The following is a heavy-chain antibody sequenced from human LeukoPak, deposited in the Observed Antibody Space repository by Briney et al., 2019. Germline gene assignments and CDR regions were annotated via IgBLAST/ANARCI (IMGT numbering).Heavy chain of an antibody. CDR2: IYTGGRT. Sequence: GGSLRLSCTDSELTVSRNYMAWVRQAPGKGPECVSVIYTGGRTFYADSVRGRLTISRDISKNTVSLQMNSLKAEDTAVYFCARVEMATSSLDLWGQGTLVIVSS. V-gene: IGHV3-53*01. CDR3: ARVEMATSSLDL. CDR1: ELTVSRNY. D-gene: IGHD5-24*01. J-gene: IGHJ5*02.